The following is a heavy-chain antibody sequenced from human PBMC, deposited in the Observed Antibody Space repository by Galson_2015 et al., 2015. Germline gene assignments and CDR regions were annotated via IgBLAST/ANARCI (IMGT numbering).Heavy chain of an antibody. CDR2: ISGSGGST. D-gene: IGHD3-3*01. V-gene: IGHV3-23*01. Sequence: SLRLSCAASGFTFSSYAMSWVRQAPEKGLEWVSAISGSGGSTYYADSVKGRFTISRDNSKNTLYLQMNSLRAEDTAVYYCAKDQRITIFGEKKYFDYWGQGTLVTVSS. J-gene: IGHJ4*02. CDR3: AKDQRITIFGEKKYFDY. CDR1: GFTFSSYA.